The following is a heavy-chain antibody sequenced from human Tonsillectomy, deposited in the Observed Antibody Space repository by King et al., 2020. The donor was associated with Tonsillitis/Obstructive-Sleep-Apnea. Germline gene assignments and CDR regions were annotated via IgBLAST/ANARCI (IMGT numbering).Heavy chain of an antibody. J-gene: IGHJ6*03. V-gene: IGHV1-8*01. Sequence: VQLVESGAEVQKPGASVRVSCKASGYSFTSDDIIWVRKTTGQGLEWMGWMNPTSGNTAYAHKFQGRVTMTRNVSISTAYMELNSLRSEDTAVFYCARGRFSGTYAGERSYSYLDVWGNGTTVTVSS. CDR3: ARGRFSGTYAGERSYSYLDV. D-gene: IGHD1-26*01. CDR1: GYSFTSDD. CDR2: MNPTSGNT.